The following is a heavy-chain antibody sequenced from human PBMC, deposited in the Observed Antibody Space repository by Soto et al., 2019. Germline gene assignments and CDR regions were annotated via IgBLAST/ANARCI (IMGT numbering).Heavy chain of an antibody. CDR3: ARDANSWYYFDY. D-gene: IGHD6-13*01. CDR1: GGTFSSYA. J-gene: IGHJ4*02. Sequence: SVKVSCKASGGTFSSYAISWVRQAPGQGLEWMGGIIPIFGTANYAQKFQGRVTITADKSTSTAYMELSSLRSEDTAVYYCARDANSWYYFDYWGQGTLVTVSS. V-gene: IGHV1-69*06. CDR2: IIPIFGTA.